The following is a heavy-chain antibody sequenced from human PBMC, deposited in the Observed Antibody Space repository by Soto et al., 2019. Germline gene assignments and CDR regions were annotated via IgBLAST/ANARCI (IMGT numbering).Heavy chain of an antibody. J-gene: IGHJ5*02. CDR1: GGSISSGDYY. CDR2: IYYSGST. CDR3: ARVSYYDSSGYYL. V-gene: IGHV4-30-4*01. Sequence: SETLSLTCTVSGGSISSGDYYWSWIRQPPGKGLEWIGYIYYSGSTYYNLSLKSRVTISVDTSKNQFSLKLSSVTAADTAVYYCARVSYYDSSGYYLWGQGTLVTVSS. D-gene: IGHD3-22*01.